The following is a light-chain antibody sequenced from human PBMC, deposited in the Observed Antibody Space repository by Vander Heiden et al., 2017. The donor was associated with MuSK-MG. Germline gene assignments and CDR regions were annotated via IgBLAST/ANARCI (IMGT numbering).Light chain of an antibody. J-gene: IGLJ2*01. CDR2: DVS. Sequence: QSALTQPASLPGSPVQSITISCTGTSSDVGGYNYVSWYQQHPGKAPKLMIYDVSNRPSGVSNRFSGSKSGNTASLTISGLQAEDEADYYCSSYTSSSTAVFGGGTKLTGL. CDR1: SSDVGGYNY. V-gene: IGLV2-14*01. CDR3: SSYTSSSTAV.